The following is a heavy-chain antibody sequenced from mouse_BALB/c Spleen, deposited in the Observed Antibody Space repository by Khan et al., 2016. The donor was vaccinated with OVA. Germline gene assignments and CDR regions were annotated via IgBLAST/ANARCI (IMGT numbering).Heavy chain of an antibody. CDR1: GYTFTSYT. CDR3: VRDGAYHRNDGWFAY. V-gene: IGHV1-4*01. D-gene: IGHD2-14*01. J-gene: IGHJ3*01. Sequence: VQLQESGAELVRPGTSVKMSCKASGYTFTSYTIHWVKQRPGQGLEWIGYINPSNGYTNYNQKFKDKATLTTDKSSTTAYLRLSSLTSDDSAVYNCVRDGAYHRNDGWFAYWGQGTLVTVSA. CDR2: INPSNGYT.